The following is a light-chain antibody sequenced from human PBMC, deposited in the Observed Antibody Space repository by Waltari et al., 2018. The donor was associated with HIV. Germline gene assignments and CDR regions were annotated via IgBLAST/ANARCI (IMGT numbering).Light chain of an antibody. V-gene: IGLV2-11*01. Sequence: QSALTQPRSVSGSPGQSVTMSCSGTSSDVGGYKYVSWYQQHPGKAPKLLIYDVNKRPSGFSDRFSGSKSGNTASLTISGLQVEDEADYYCCSYAGSYTYVVLGGGTKLTVL. J-gene: IGLJ2*01. CDR1: SSDVGGYKY. CDR3: CSYAGSYTYVV. CDR2: DVN.